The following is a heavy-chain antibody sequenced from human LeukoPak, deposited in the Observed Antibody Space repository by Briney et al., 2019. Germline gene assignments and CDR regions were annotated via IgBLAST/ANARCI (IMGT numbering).Heavy chain of an antibody. Sequence: SETLSLTCAVYGGSFSGYYWSWIRQPPGKGLEWIGEINHSGSTNYNPSLKSRVTISVDTSKNQFSLKLSSVTAADTAVYYCARGCITMVRGATCYFDYWGQGTLLTVSS. CDR2: INHSGST. V-gene: IGHV4-34*01. J-gene: IGHJ4*02. D-gene: IGHD3-10*01. CDR3: ARGCITMVRGATCYFDY. CDR1: GGSFSGYY.